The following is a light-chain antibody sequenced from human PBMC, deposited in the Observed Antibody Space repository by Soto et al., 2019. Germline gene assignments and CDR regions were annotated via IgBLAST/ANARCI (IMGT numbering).Light chain of an antibody. CDR1: QSISRW. Sequence: DIQMTQSPSTLSASVGDTVNITCRASQSISRWLAWYQQKPGKAPKILISDASILENGVPSRFSGTGSGTEFTLTISNLQPDDFATYFCQQYNSSSLITFGQGTRLEIK. CDR3: QQYNSSSLIT. CDR2: DAS. J-gene: IGKJ5*01. V-gene: IGKV1-5*01.